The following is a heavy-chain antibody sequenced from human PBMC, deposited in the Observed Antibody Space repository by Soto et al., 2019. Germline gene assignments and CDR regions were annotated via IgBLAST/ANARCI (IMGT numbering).Heavy chain of an antibody. V-gene: IGHV3-33*01. CDR2: IWYDGSNK. J-gene: IGHJ4*02. Sequence: QVQLVESGGGVVQPGRSLRLSCAASGFTFSSDGMHWVRQAPGKGLEWVAVIWYDGSNKYYADSVKGRFSISRDNYKNTLYLQSNSLRAEDRAVYYCARDGNGLKTGTADYWGQGTLVTVSS. CDR1: GFTFSSDG. CDR3: ARDGNGLKTGTADY. D-gene: IGHD2-8*01.